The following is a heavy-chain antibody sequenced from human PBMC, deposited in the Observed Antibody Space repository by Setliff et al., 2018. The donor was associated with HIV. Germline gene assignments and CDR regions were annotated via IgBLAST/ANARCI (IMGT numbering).Heavy chain of an antibody. J-gene: IGHJ4*02. V-gene: IGHV1-18*01. CDR3: ARGPPIVVVPAALLTFDY. Sequence: ASVKVSCKASGGTFSSYAISWVRQAPGQGLEWMGGISAYNGNTNYAQKLQGRVTMTTDTSTSTAYMELRSLRSDDTAVYYCARGPPIVVVPAALLTFDYWGQGTLVTVSS. CDR1: GGTFSSYA. CDR2: ISAYNGNT. D-gene: IGHD2-2*01.